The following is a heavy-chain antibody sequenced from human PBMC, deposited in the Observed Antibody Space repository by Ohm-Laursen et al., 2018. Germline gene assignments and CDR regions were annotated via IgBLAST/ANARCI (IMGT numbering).Heavy chain of an antibody. CDR3: ARTYYYARGGRAFDI. J-gene: IGHJ3*02. Sequence: SVKVSCKTSGGTFSSYAISWVRQAPGQGLEWMGGIIPIFGTANYAQKFQGRVTITADESTSTAYMELSSLRSEDTAVYYCARTYYYARGGRAFDIWGQGTMVTVSS. CDR2: IIPIFGTA. D-gene: IGHD3-10*02. V-gene: IGHV1-69*13. CDR1: GGTFSSYA.